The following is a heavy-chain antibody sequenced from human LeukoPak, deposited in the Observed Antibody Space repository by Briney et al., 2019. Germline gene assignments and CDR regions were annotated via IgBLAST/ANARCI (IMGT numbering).Heavy chain of an antibody. Sequence: GGSLRLSCAASGFTFNSYSMNWVRQAPGKGLEWVSSISSSSSYIYYADSVKGRFTISRDNAKNSLYLQMNSLRAEDTAVYYCARDIAYSSGWYYFDYWGQGTLVTVSS. CDR1: GFTFNSYS. V-gene: IGHV3-21*01. CDR3: ARDIAYSSGWYYFDY. D-gene: IGHD6-19*01. CDR2: ISSSSSYI. J-gene: IGHJ4*02.